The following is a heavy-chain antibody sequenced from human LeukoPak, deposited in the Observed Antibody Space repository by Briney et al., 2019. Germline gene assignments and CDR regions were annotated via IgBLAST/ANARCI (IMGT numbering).Heavy chain of an antibody. D-gene: IGHD1-1*01. CDR1: GGSFSGYY. CDR2: INHSGST. Sequence: PSETLSLTCAVYGGSFSGYYWSWIRQPPGKGLEWIGEINHSGSTNYNPSLKSRVTISVDTSKNQFSLKLSSVTAADTAVYYCARNDAYSIDSWGQGTLVTVSS. V-gene: IGHV4-34*01. CDR3: ARNDAYSIDS. J-gene: IGHJ4*02.